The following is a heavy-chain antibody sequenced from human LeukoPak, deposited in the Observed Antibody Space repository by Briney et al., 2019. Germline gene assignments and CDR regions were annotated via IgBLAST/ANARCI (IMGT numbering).Heavy chain of an antibody. J-gene: IGHJ5*01. V-gene: IGHV4-34*01. CDR1: GGSFSGYY. D-gene: IGHD4/OR15-4a*01. Sequence: SSETLSLTCAVYGGSFSGYYWSWIRQPPGKGLEWIGEINHSGSTNYNPSLKSRVTISVDTSKNQFSLQLNSVTAADTAAYYCVRHDGRGGATMGAFDSWGQGSLVTVSS. CDR3: VRHDGRGGATMGAFDS. CDR2: INHSGST.